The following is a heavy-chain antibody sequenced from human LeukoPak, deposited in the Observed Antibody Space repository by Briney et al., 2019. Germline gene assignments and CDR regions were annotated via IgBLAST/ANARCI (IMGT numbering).Heavy chain of an antibody. CDR3: ARDSAGNDY. V-gene: IGHV3-7*01. CDR1: GFTFSTYW. CDR2: IKQDGSEK. D-gene: IGHD6-13*01. Sequence: PGGSPRLSCEASGFTFSTYWMSWVRQAPGKGLEWVANIKQDGSEKYYVDSVKGQFTISRDNAKNSLYLQMNSLRAEDTAMYYCARDSAGNDYWGQGTLVTVSS. J-gene: IGHJ4*02.